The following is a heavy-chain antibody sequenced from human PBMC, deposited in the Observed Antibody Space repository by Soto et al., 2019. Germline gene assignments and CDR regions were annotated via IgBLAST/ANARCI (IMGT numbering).Heavy chain of an antibody. Sequence: PGGSLRLSGAPSGFNFSSNTINWVRQAPGKGLEWVSSISSSSSYIYYADSVKGRFTISRDNAKNSLYLQMNSLRAEDTAVYYCARDISWVLPDAFDIWGQGTMVTVSS. CDR1: GFNFSSNT. V-gene: IGHV3-21*01. CDR3: ARDISWVLPDAFDI. D-gene: IGHD1-26*01. CDR2: ISSSSSYI. J-gene: IGHJ3*02.